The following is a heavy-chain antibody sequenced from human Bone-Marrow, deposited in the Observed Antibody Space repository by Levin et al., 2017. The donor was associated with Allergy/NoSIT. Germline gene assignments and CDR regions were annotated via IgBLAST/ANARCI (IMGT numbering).Heavy chain of an antibody. CDR1: GGSISSGDYY. CDR2: IYYSGST. CDR3: ARSVITLEYFDY. V-gene: IGHV4-30-4*01. D-gene: IGHD3-22*01. J-gene: IGHJ4*02. Sequence: SETLSLTCTVSGGSISSGDYYWSWIRQPPGKGLEWIGYIYYSGSTYYNPSLKSRVTISVDTSKNQFSLKLSSVTAADTAVYYCARSVITLEYFDYWGQGTLVTVSS.